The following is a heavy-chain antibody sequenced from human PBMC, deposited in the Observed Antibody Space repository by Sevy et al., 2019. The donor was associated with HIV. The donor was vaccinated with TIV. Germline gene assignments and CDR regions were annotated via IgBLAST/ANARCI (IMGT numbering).Heavy chain of an antibody. Sequence: GGSLRLSCAASGFTFSDYYMSWIRQAPGKGLEWVSYISSSGSTIYYADSVKGRFTISRDNAKNSLYLQMNSLRPEDTAVYYCARIPTLKTTPDYWVQGTLVTVSS. V-gene: IGHV3-11*01. CDR1: GFTFSDYY. D-gene: IGHD4-17*01. CDR2: ISSSGSTI. J-gene: IGHJ4*02. CDR3: ARIPTLKTTPDY.